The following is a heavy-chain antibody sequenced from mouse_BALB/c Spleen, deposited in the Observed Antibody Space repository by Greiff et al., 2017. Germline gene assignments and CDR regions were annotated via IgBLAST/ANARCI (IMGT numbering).Heavy chain of an antibody. CDR1: GFTFSSYA. CDR2: ISSGGSYT. D-gene: IGHD3-3*01. V-gene: IGHV5-9-3*01. J-gene: IGHJ3*01. Sequence: EVQVVESGGGLVKPGGSLKLSCAASGFTFSSYAMSWVRQTPEKRLEWVATISSGGSYTYYPDSVKGRFTISRDNAKNTLYLQMSSLRSEDTAMYYCARRDEEAWFAYWGQGTLVTVSA. CDR3: ARRDEEAWFAY.